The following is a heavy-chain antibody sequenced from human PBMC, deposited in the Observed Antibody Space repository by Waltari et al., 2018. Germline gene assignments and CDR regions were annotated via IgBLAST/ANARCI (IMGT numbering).Heavy chain of an antibody. D-gene: IGHD6-6*01. J-gene: IGHJ4*02. CDR3: AGGGGSSSSDY. CDR2: IYTRGST. CDR1: GGSISSGSYY. V-gene: IGHV4-61*02. Sequence: QVQLQESGPGLVKPSQTLSLTCTVSGGSISSGSYYWSWIRQPAGKGLEWIGRIYTRGSTNHNPPLKSRVTISVDTAKNQFSLKLSSVTAADPAVYYWAGGGGSSSSDYWGQGTLVTVSS.